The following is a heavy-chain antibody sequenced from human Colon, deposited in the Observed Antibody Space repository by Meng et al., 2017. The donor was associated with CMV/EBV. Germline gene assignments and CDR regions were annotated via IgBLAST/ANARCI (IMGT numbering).Heavy chain of an antibody. D-gene: IGHD2-15*01. Sequence: GGSLRLSCAASGFPFADYGMHWVRHTPGKGLGWVSGITWNSDTIAYADSVKGRFTISRDTANKPLYLHMTRLGREDTAIYFCAKDTRLCTGGTCYSVLDFWGQGTQVTVSS. J-gene: IGHJ4*02. CDR2: ITWNSDTI. CDR3: AKDTRLCTGGTCYSVLDF. V-gene: IGHV3-9*01. CDR1: GFPFADYG.